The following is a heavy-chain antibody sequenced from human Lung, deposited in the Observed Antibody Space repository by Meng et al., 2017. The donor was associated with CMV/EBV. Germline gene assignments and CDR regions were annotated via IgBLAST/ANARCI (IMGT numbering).Heavy chain of an antibody. CDR3: AREVLVPAAIRYYYYGMDV. J-gene: IGHJ6*02. V-gene: IGHV3-48*03. CDR1: GFXFSSYE. CDR2: ISSSGSTI. D-gene: IGHD2-2*01. Sequence: GGSXRLXCAASGFXFSSYEMNWVRQAPGKRLEWVSYISSSGSTIYYADSVKGRFTISRDNAKNSLYLQMNSLRAEDTAVYYCAREVLVPAAIRYYYYGMDVWXQGTTVTVSS.